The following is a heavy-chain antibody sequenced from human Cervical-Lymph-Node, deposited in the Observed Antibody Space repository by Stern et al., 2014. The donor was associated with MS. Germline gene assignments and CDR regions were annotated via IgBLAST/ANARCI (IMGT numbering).Heavy chain of an antibody. CDR1: GGTFASYQ. Sequence: QVQLVQSGAEARKPGSSVKVSCKASGGTFASYQISCVRQAPGQGLEWMCWLIPTVGTPNYAQRFQGRVTITADESTSTAYMEVSSLTSEDTAVYYCARDMDCSGGSCRSKPFLNWGQGTLVTVSS. V-gene: IGHV1-69*01. J-gene: IGHJ4*02. CDR2: LIPTVGTP. CDR3: ARDMDCSGGSCRSKPFLN. D-gene: IGHD2-15*01.